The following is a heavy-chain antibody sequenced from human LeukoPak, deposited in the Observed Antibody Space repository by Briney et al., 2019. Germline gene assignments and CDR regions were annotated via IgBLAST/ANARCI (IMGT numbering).Heavy chain of an antibody. CDR3: AKGDTGDRYFDY. Sequence: GGSLRLSCAASGFTFSSDAMSWVRQAPGKGLEWVSAISGSGGSTYYADSVKGRFSISRGNSKNTLYLQMNSLRAEDTAIYYCAKGDTGDRYFDYWGQGTLVTVSS. CDR2: ISGSGGST. J-gene: IGHJ4*02. V-gene: IGHV3-23*01. D-gene: IGHD7-27*01. CDR1: GFTFSSDA.